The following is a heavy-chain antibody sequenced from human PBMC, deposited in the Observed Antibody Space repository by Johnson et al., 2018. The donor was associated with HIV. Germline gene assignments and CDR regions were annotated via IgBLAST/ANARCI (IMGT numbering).Heavy chain of an antibody. CDR1: GFTVSSNY. CDR2: IYSGGST. V-gene: IGHV3-66*01. CDR3: ARAIFGVVMGQNAFDI. D-gene: IGHD3-3*01. Sequence: VQLVESGGGLVQPGGSMRLSCAASGFTVSSNYMSWVRQAPGKGLEWVSVIYSGGSTYYADSVKGRFTISRDNSKNTLYLQMNSLRAEDTAVYYCARAIFGVVMGQNAFDIWGQGTMVTVSS. J-gene: IGHJ3*02.